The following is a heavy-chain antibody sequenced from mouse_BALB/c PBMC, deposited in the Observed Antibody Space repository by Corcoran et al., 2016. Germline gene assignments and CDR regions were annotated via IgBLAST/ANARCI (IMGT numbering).Heavy chain of an antibody. CDR1: GYTFTNYG. CDR2: INTYTGEP. J-gene: IGHJ4*01. CDR3: AREPYAMDY. Sequence: QIQLLQSGPELKKPGETVKFSCKASGYTFTNYGMNWVKQAPGKGLKWMGWINTYTGEPTYADDFKGRFAFSLETSASTAYLQINNLKNEDTATYFCAREPYAMDYWGQGTSVTVSS. V-gene: IGHV9-3-1*01.